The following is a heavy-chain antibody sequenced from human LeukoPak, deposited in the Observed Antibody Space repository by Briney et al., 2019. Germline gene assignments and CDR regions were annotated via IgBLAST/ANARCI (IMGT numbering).Heavy chain of an antibody. CDR1: GFTFSSYS. Sequence: GGSLRLSCAASGFTFSSYSMNWVRQAPGKGLEWVSSISSSSSYIYYADSLKGRFTISRDNAKNSLYLQMNSLRAEDTAVYFCASVRYSGYEEGDYWGQGTLVTVSS. D-gene: IGHD5-12*01. CDR3: ASVRYSGYEEGDY. J-gene: IGHJ4*02. CDR2: ISSSSSYI. V-gene: IGHV3-21*01.